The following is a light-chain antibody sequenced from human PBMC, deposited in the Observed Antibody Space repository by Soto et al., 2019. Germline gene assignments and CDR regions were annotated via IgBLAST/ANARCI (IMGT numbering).Light chain of an antibody. CDR3: TSYAGSNIGV. J-gene: IGLJ3*02. CDR2: EVT. Sequence: QSALTQPPSASGSPGQSVTISCTGTSSDVGAYNYVSWYQQYPGKAPKLMIYEVTKRPSGVPDRFSGSKSDKTASLAVSGLQPEDEADYYCTSYAGSNIGVFGGGTKVTVL. CDR1: SSDVGAYNY. V-gene: IGLV2-8*01.